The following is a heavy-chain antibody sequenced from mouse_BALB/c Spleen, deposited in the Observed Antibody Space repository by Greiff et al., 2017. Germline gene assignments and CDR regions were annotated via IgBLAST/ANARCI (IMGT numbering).Heavy chain of an antibody. Sequence: EVQLQQSGGGLVQPGGSRKLSCAASGFTFSSFGMHWVRQAPEKGLEWVAYISSGSSTIYYADTVKGRFTISRDNPKNTLFLQMTSLRSEDTAMYYCARGKDFDYWGQGTTLTVSS. CDR1: GFTFSSFG. J-gene: IGHJ2*01. V-gene: IGHV5-17*02. CDR3: ARGKDFDY. CDR2: ISSGSSTI.